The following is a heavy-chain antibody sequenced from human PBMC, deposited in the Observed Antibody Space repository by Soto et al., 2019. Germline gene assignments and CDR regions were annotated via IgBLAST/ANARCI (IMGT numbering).Heavy chain of an antibody. CDR2: INPNSGAT. D-gene: IGHD2-8*01. V-gene: IGHV1-2*02. J-gene: IGHJ5*02. Sequence: ASVKVSCKASGYSFTGCCMHWLRQAPGQGLEWMGWINPNSGATSYAQKFQGRVTMTRDRSVTTAYMELSSLTSDDTAVYYCAKVPFQYEGGYNWFDAWGQGALVTVSS. CDR1: GYSFTGCC. CDR3: AKVPFQYEGGYNWFDA.